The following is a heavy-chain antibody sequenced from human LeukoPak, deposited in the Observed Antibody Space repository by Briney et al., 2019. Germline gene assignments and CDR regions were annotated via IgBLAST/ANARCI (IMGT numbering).Heavy chain of an antibody. CDR3: ARVMITFGGVIVLFDY. Sequence: GGSLRLSCAASGFTFSSYWMSWVRQAPGKGLEWVANIKQDGSEKHYVDSVKGRFTISRDNAKNSLYLQMNSLRAEDTAVYYCARVMITFGGVIVLFDYWGQGTLVTVSS. CDR2: IKQDGSEK. V-gene: IGHV3-7*01. D-gene: IGHD3-16*02. J-gene: IGHJ4*02. CDR1: GFTFSSYW.